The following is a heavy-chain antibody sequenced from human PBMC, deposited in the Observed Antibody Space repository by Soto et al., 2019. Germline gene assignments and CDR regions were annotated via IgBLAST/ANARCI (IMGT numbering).Heavy chain of an antibody. D-gene: IGHD3-10*01. CDR2: IIPIFGTA. CDR3: ARDRGLHTAEVGYYYYGMDV. Sequence: GAAVKVSCKASGGTFSSYAISSVRQAPGQGXEWMGGIIPIFGTANYAQKFQGRVTITADKSTSTTYMELSSLRSEDTAVYYCARDRGLHTAEVGYYYYGMDVWGQGTTVTVSS. V-gene: IGHV1-69*06. J-gene: IGHJ6*02. CDR1: GGTFSSYA.